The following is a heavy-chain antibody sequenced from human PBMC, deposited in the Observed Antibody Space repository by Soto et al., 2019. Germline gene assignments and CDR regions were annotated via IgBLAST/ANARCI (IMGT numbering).Heavy chain of an antibody. D-gene: IGHD3-22*01. Sequence: ASVKGSCKASGYTFTSYGISWVRQAPGQGLEWMGWISAYNGNTNYAQKLQGRVTMTTDTSTSTAYMELRSLRSDDTAVYYCAREYYYDSSGSFDAFDIWGQGTMVTVSS. V-gene: IGHV1-18*04. CDR3: AREYYYDSSGSFDAFDI. CDR1: GYTFTSYG. CDR2: ISAYNGNT. J-gene: IGHJ3*02.